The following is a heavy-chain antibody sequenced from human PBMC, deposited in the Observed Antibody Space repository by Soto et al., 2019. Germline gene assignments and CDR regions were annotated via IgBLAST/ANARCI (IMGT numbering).Heavy chain of an antibody. CDR2: TYYRSKWYN. CDR1: GDSVSSNSGT. Sequence: QVQLQQSEPGLVKSSQTLSLTCVISGDSVSSNSGTWDWIRQSPSRGLEWLGRTYYRSKWYNDYAESVRSRLTITPDTSKNQFSLHLTSVTPEDTAVYYCVRLVGNSWLDYWGQGTLVTVSS. V-gene: IGHV6-1*01. CDR3: VRLVGNSWLDY. J-gene: IGHJ4*02. D-gene: IGHD1-26*01.